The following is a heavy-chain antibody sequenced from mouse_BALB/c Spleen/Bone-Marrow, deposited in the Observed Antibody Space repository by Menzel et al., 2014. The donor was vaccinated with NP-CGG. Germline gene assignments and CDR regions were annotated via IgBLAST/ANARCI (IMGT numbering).Heavy chain of an antibody. Sequence: EVHLVESGGGLVQHGGSLRLSCAASGFDFSRYWMSWVRQAPGKGLEWIGEINPDSSTINYTPSLKDKFIISRDNAKNTLYLQKSKVRSEDTALYYCTRLHYYGYSAYWGQGTLVTVST. CDR1: GFDFSRYW. V-gene: IGHV4-1*02. CDR3: TRLHYYGYSAY. J-gene: IGHJ3*01. D-gene: IGHD1-2*01. CDR2: INPDSSTI.